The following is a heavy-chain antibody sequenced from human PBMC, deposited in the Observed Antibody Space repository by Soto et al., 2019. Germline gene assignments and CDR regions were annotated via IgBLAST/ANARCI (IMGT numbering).Heavy chain of an antibody. Sequence: EVQLLESGGGLVQPGGSLRLSCAASGFTFSSYAMSWVRQAPGKGLEWVSAISGSGGSTYYADSVKGRFTISRDNSKNTLELQMNSLRAGDTAVYYWSKNRQIAVACSHHSLGQGTLVTVSS. D-gene: IGHD6-19*01. J-gene: IGHJ5*01. V-gene: IGHV3-23*01. CDR3: SKNRQIAVACSHHS. CDR1: GFTFSSYA. CDR2: ISGSGGST.